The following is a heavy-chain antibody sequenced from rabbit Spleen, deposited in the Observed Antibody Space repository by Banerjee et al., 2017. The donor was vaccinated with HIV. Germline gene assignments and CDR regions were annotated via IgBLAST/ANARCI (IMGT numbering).Heavy chain of an antibody. CDR1: GFTINSNYY. V-gene: IGHV1S45*01. CDR3: ARDSSSSFSSYGMDL. J-gene: IGHJ6*01. CDR2: IYVGSGST. D-gene: IGHD1-1*01. Sequence: QEQLVESGGGLVQHEGSLTLTCTASGFTINSNYYMCWVRQAPGKGLEWIGCIYVGSGSTYYASWAKGRFTISKSSSTVDLKMTSLTAADTATYFCARDSSSSFSSYGMDLWGQGTLVTVS.